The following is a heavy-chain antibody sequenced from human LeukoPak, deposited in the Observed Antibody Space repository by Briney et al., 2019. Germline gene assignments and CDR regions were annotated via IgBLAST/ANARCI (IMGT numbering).Heavy chain of an antibody. V-gene: IGHV3-23*01. Sequence: PGGSLRLSCAASGFTFSNYAISWVRQTPGKGLEWVSVISGDSATISYADSVKGRFTISRDNSKSTLYLQMNSLRVEDTAVYYCAKQLQRRLNAFDIWGQGTLVTVSS. D-gene: IGHD1-1*01. CDR1: GFTFSNYA. J-gene: IGHJ3*02. CDR2: ISGDSATI. CDR3: AKQLQRRLNAFDI.